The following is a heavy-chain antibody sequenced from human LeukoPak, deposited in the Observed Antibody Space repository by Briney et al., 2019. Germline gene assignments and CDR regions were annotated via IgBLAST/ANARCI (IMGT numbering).Heavy chain of an antibody. CDR1: GFTFSSYW. CDR2: IKQDGSEK. J-gene: IGHJ3*02. Sequence: GGSLRLSCAASGFTFSSYWMSWVRQAPGKGLEWVANIKQDGSEKYYVDSVKGRFTISRDNAKNSLYLQMNSLRAEDTAVYYCARDDNGDYARGAFDIWGQGTMVTVSS. V-gene: IGHV3-7*01. D-gene: IGHD4-17*01. CDR3: ARDDNGDYARGAFDI.